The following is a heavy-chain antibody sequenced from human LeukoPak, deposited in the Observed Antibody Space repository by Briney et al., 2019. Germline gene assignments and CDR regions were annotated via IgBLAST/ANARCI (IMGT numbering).Heavy chain of an antibody. CDR2: IYSGGST. D-gene: IGHD6-19*01. J-gene: IGHJ4*02. CDR1: GFTVSSNY. V-gene: IGHV3-53*01. Sequence: GGSLRLSRAASGFTVSSNYMSWVRQAPGKGLEWVSVIYSGGSTYYADSVKGRFTISRDNSKNTLYLQMNSLRAEDTAVYYCARCKGHSSGWLSLWGQGTLVTVSS. CDR3: ARCKGHSSGWLSL.